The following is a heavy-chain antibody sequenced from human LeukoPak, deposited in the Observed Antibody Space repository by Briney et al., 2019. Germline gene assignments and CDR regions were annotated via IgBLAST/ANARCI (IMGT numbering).Heavy chain of an antibody. CDR3: ARASGPFDY. CDR1: GFTFSSYS. D-gene: IGHD3-10*01. J-gene: IGHJ4*02. V-gene: IGHV3-33*08. CDR2: IWNDGSNK. Sequence: GGSLRLSCAASGFTFSSYSMNWVRQAPGKGLEWLAVIWNDGSNKYYADSVKGRFTISRDNSKNTLYLQMNSLRGEDTALYYCARASGPFDYWGQGTLVTVSS.